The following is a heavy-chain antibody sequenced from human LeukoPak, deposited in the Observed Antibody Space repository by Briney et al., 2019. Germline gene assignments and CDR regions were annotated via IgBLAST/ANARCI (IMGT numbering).Heavy chain of an antibody. Sequence: SETLPLTCSVSGGPISGSSYYWGWIRQPTGKGPEWIGSIYYSGSTHNNPSLESRVTISVDTSKNQFSLKLRSVTAADTAVYYCARDSHASGYNLPHWFDPWGQGTLVTVSS. V-gene: IGHV4-39*07. CDR1: GGPISGSSYY. J-gene: IGHJ5*02. D-gene: IGHD1-1*01. CDR2: IYYSGST. CDR3: ARDSHASGYNLPHWFDP.